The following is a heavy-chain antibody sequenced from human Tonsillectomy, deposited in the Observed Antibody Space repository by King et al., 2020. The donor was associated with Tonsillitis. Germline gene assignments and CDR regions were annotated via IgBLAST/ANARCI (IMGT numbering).Heavy chain of an antibody. D-gene: IGHD1-1*01. CDR3: AREDNYYFDY. V-gene: IGHV4-59*01. CDR1: GGSISSYY. Sequence: MQLQESGPGLVKPSETLSLTCTVSGGSISSYYWSWIRQPPGKGLEWIGYIYYRGRTNYNPSLKSRVTIQVDTSKNQFSLKLNSVTAADTAVYYWAREDNYYFDYWGQGTLVTVSS. CDR2: IYYRGRT. J-gene: IGHJ4*02.